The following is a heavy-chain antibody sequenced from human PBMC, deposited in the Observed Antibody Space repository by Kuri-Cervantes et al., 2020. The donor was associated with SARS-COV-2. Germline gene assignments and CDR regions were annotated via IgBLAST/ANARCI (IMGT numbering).Heavy chain of an antibody. CDR3: AREGRTAAGTWSYYYYYYMDV. D-gene: IGHD6-13*01. CDR1: GWSFSGYY. Sequence: SETLSPTCAVYGWSFSGYYWSWIRQPPGKGLEWIGEINHSGGTNYNPSFKSRVTISVDTSKNQFSLKLSSVTAADTAVYYCAREGRTAAGTWSYYYYYYMDVWGKGTTVTVSS. J-gene: IGHJ6*03. CDR2: INHSGGT. V-gene: IGHV4-34*01.